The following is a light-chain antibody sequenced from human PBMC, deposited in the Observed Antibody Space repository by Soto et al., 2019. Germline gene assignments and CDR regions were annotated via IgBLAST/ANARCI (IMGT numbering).Light chain of an antibody. CDR2: AAS. CDR1: QSISSY. CDR3: QQSYSTLWT. J-gene: IGKJ1*01. Sequence: DLQMTQYPSSLSATGGYRGTIHCRASQSISSYLNWYQQKPGKAPKLLIYAASSLQSGVPSRFSGSGSGTDFTLTISSLQPEDFATYYCQQSYSTLWTFGQGTKVDI. V-gene: IGKV1-39*01.